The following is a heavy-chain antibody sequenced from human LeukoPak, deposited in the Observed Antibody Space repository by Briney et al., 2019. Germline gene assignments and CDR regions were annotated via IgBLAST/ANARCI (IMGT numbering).Heavy chain of an antibody. V-gene: IGHV4-39*07. CDR2: IFYSGST. Sequence: SETLSLTCTVSGGSISTSNYYWGWIRQPPGKGLEWIGNIFYSGSTYYSPSLRSRVTISLDTSRNQFSLKLNSVTAADTAMYYCAKSGGYGLIDYWGQGTLVTVSS. D-gene: IGHD1-26*01. CDR1: GGSISTSNYY. J-gene: IGHJ4*02. CDR3: AKSGGYGLIDY.